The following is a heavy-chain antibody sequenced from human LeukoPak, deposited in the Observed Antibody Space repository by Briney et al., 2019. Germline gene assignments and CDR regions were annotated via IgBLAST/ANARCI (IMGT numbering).Heavy chain of an antibody. V-gene: IGHV3-30*18. CDR3: AKEYIYGDYGY. D-gene: IGHD4-17*01. CDR2: ISYDGSNK. J-gene: IGHJ4*02. CDR1: GFTFSSYG. Sequence: GGSLRLSCAASGFTFSSYGMHWVRQAPGKGLEWVAVISYDGSNKYYADSVKGRFTISRDNSKNTLYLQMNSLRAEDTAVYYCAKEYIYGDYGYWGQGTLVTVSS.